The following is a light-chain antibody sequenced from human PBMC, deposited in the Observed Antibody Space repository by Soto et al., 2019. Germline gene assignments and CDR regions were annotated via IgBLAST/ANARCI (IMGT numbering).Light chain of an antibody. CDR2: SND. J-gene: IGLJ2*01. V-gene: IGLV1-44*01. Sequence: VLTQPPSASGTPGQRVTISCSGSSSNIGSYTVNWYQQLPGTAPKLLIYSNDQRPSGVPDRFSGSKSGTSASLAISGLQSEDEADYYCAAWDDSLNAVFGGGTKLTVL. CDR3: AAWDDSLNAV. CDR1: SSNIGSYT.